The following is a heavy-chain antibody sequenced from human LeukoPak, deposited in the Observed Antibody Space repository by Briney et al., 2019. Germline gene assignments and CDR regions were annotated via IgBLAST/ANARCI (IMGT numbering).Heavy chain of an antibody. CDR1: GGSISSSSYY. CDR2: IYTSGST. Sequence: SETLSLTCTVSGGSISSSSYYWSWIRQPAGKGLEWIGRIYTSGSTNYNPSLKSRVTISVDTAKNPFSLKLSSVTAAGTAVYYCAREEDYYYYMDVWGKGTTVTVSS. J-gene: IGHJ6*03. CDR3: AREEDYYYYMDV. V-gene: IGHV4-61*02.